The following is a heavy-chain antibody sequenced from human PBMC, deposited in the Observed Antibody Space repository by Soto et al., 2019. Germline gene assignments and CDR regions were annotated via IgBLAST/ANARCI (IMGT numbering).Heavy chain of an antibody. J-gene: IGHJ6*02. V-gene: IGHV4-59*01. D-gene: IGHD3-10*01. CDR3: ARITRITMVRGVRGLVGMDV. Sequence: SETLSLTCTVSGGSISSYYWSWIRQPPGKGLEWIGYIYYSGSTNYNPSLKSRVTISVDTSKNQFSLKLSSVTAADTAVYYCARITRITMVRGVRGLVGMDVWGQGTTVTVYS. CDR1: GGSISSYY. CDR2: IYYSGST.